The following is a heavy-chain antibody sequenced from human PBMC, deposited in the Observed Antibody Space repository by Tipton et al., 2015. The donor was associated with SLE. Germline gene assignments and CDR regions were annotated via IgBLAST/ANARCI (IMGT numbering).Heavy chain of an antibody. CDR3: ARGFSSGWYLSAFDI. Sequence: TLSLTCTVSGGSISSYYWSWIRQPPGKGLEWIGYISYSGSTNYNPSLKSRVTISVDTSKNQFSLKLSSVTAADTAVYYCARGFSSGWYLSAFDIWGQGTMVTVSS. J-gene: IGHJ3*02. CDR1: GGSISSYY. D-gene: IGHD6-19*01. V-gene: IGHV4-59*01. CDR2: ISYSGST.